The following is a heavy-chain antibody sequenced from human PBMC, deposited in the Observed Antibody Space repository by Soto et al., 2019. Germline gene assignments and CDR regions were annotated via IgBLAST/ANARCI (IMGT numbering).Heavy chain of an antibody. J-gene: IGHJ4*02. CDR2: ISGSGGST. CDR1: GFTFSSYA. CDR3: AKDLDPLDIVVVVAATVFDY. V-gene: IGHV3-23*01. Sequence: GGSLRLSCAASGFTFSSYAMSWVRQAPGKGLEWVSAISGSGGSTYYADSVKGRFTISRDNSKNTLYLQMNSLRAEDTAVYYCAKDLDPLDIVVVVAATVFDYWGQGTLVTVSS. D-gene: IGHD2-15*01.